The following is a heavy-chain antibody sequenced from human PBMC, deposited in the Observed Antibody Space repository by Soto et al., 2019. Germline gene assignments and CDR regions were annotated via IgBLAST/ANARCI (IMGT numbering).Heavy chain of an antibody. Sequence: ASVKVSCKASGYTFTSYGISWVRQAPGQGLEWKGWISAYNGNTNYAQKLQGRVTMTTDTSTSTAYMELRSLRSDDTAVYYCARVVVPAAIVPGVAYYYYYMDVWGKGTTVTVSS. V-gene: IGHV1-18*01. D-gene: IGHD2-2*02. J-gene: IGHJ6*03. CDR3: ARVVVPAAIVPGVAYYYYYMDV. CDR2: ISAYNGNT. CDR1: GYTFTSYG.